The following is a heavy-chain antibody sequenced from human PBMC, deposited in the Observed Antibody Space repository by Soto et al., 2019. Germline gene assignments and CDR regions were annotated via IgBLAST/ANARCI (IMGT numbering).Heavy chain of an antibody. CDR2: IRSKANSYAT. CDR1: GFTFSGSA. D-gene: IGHD2-21*01. Sequence: GGSLRLSCAASGFTFSGSAMHWVRQASGKGLEWVGRIRSKANSYATAYAASVKGRFTISRDDSKNTAYLQMNSLKTEDTAVFYCVRNSFGKNWFDPWGQGTLVTVSS. V-gene: IGHV3-73*01. CDR3: VRNSFGKNWFDP. J-gene: IGHJ5*02.